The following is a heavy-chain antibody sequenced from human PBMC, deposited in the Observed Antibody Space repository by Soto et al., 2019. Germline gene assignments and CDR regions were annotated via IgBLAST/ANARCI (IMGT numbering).Heavy chain of an antibody. CDR1: GGSISSYY. D-gene: IGHD2-15*01. CDR3: AKTEGYCSGASCYNWFDP. V-gene: IGHV4-59*01. J-gene: IGHJ5*02. CDR2: IYDSGST. Sequence: SETLSLTCTVSGGSISSYYWSWIRQPPGKGLEWIGYIYDSGSTNYNPSLKSRVTISVDTSKNQFSLKLSSVTAADTAVYYCAKTEGYCSGASCYNWFDPWGKGTLVTVSS.